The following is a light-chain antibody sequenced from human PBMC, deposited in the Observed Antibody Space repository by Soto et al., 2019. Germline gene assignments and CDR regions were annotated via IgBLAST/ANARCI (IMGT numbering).Light chain of an antibody. CDR3: QQYNNWPLT. V-gene: IGKV3-15*01. CDR2: GAS. CDR1: QRVSSN. Sequence: EIVMTQSPATLSVSPGERATISCRASQRVSSNLAWYQQKPGQAPRLLIYGASTRATGISARFSGSGSGTEFTLTISSLQSEDFAVYYCQQYNNWPLTVGQGTKVDIK. J-gene: IGKJ1*01.